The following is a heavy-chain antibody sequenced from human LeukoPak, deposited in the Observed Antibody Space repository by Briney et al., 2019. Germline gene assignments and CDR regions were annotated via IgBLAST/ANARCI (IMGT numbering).Heavy chain of an antibody. D-gene: IGHD3-22*01. Sequence: SETLSLTCTVSGGSISSSSYYWGWIRQPPGKGLEWIGSIYYSGSTNYNPSLKSRVTISVDTSKNQFSLKLSSVTAADTAVYYCARRILLYDSSGYYGSFDYWGQGTLVTVSS. CDR1: GGSISSSSYY. V-gene: IGHV4-39*07. J-gene: IGHJ4*02. CDR3: ARRILLYDSSGYYGSFDY. CDR2: IYYSGST.